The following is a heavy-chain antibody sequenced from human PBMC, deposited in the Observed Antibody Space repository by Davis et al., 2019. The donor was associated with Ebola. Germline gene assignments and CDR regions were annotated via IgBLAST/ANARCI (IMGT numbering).Heavy chain of an antibody. J-gene: IGHJ4*02. CDR3: ARLWELLDY. CDR1: GGSFSGYY. Sequence: PSETLSLTCAVYGGSFSGYYWSWIRQPPGKGLEWIGEINHSGSTNYNPSLKSRVTISVDTSKNQFSLKLSSVTAADTAVYYCARLWELLDYWGQGTLVTVSS. D-gene: IGHD1-26*01. V-gene: IGHV4-34*01. CDR2: INHSGST.